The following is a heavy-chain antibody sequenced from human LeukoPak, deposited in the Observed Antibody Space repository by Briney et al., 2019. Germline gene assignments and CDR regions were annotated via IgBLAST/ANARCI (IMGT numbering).Heavy chain of an antibody. J-gene: IGHJ4*02. D-gene: IGHD6-19*01. CDR3: ARGGSGCFDY. V-gene: IGHV3-74*01. CDR2: IHSDGSAT. CDR1: GFTFSSYW. Sequence: GGSLRLSCAASGFTFSSYWMHWVRQTPGEGLVWVARIHSDGSATSYADSVKGRFSISRDNAKNMVYLQMNSLRVEDTAVYYCARGGSGCFDYWGQGTLVTVSS.